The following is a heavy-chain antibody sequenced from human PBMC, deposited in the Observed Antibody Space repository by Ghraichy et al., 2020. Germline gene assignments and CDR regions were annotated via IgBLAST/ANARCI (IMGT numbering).Heavy chain of an antibody. V-gene: IGHV3-74*01. CDR2: INNDGSSI. CDR1: GFTFSNYW. J-gene: IGHJ3*02. D-gene: IGHD5-18*01. CDR3: TSLVTTPDSAFDI. Sequence: GESLNISCAASGFTFSNYWMHWVRQAPGKGLVWVSRINNDGSSISYADSVKGRFTISRDNAKNTLYLQMNSLRAEDTAVYYCTSLVTTPDSAFDIWGQGTMVTVSS.